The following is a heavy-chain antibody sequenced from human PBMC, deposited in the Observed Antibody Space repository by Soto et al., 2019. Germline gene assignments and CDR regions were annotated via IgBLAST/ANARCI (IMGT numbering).Heavy chain of an antibody. Sequence: QITLKESGPTLVKPTQTLTLTCTFSGFSLSNRGVGVGWIRQPPGKALEWLALIYWDDDKRYSPSLKSRLTITKDTSKNQVVLPMTNMDPLDTATYYCAHRPWYAFEPWGQGILVTVSS. CDR2: IYWDDDK. D-gene: IGHD6-13*01. J-gene: IGHJ5*02. CDR3: AHRPWYAFEP. CDR1: GFSLSNRGVG. V-gene: IGHV2-5*02.